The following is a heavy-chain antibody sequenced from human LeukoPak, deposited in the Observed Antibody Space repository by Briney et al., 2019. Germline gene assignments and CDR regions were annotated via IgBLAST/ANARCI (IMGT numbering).Heavy chain of an antibody. CDR3: ATISILGYDSSGYYHDY. CDR1: GYTLTELS. J-gene: IGHJ4*02. V-gene: IGHV1-24*01. D-gene: IGHD3-22*01. CDR2: FDPEDGET. Sequence: ASVKVSRKVSGYTLTELSMHWVRQAPGKGLEWMGGFDPEDGETIYAQKFQGRVTMTEDTSTDTAYMELSSLRSEDTAVYYCATISILGYDSSGYYHDYWGQGTLVTVSS.